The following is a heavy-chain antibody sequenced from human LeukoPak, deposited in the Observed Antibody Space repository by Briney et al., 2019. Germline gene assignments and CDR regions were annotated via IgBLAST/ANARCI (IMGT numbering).Heavy chain of an antibody. CDR2: MKEDGGEI. J-gene: IGHJ4*02. CDR3: ARDRGYSTFGY. CDR1: GFPFSNYW. Sequence: GSLRLSCAASGFPFSNYWMSWVRQAPGKGLEWVANMKEDGGEINYVDSVKGRFTISRGNAKNSLYLQMNSLRVDDTAVYYCARDRGYSTFGYWGQGTLVTVSS. D-gene: IGHD4-23*01. V-gene: IGHV3-7*01.